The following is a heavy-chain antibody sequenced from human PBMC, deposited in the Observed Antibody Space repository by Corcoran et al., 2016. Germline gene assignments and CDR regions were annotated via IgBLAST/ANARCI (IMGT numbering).Heavy chain of an antibody. CDR2: IYHSGST. CDR3: ASNEAAAGSYYFDY. D-gene: IGHD6-13*01. CDR1: GGSISSSNW. Sequence: QVQLQESGPGLVKPSGTLSLTCAVSGGSISSSNWWSWVRQPPGKGLEWIGEIYHSGSTNYNQSLKSRFTISVDKSKNQFSLKRSSVTGPDTAVYYCASNEAAAGSYYFDYWGQGTLVTVSS. J-gene: IGHJ4*02. V-gene: IGHV4-4*02.